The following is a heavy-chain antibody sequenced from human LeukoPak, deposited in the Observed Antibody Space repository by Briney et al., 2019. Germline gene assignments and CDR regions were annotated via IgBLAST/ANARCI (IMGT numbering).Heavy chain of an antibody. D-gene: IGHD2-2*01. CDR1: GFTFSSYS. V-gene: IGHV3-30*02. Sequence: GGSLRLSCAASGFTFSSYSMNWVRQAPGKGLEWVAFIRYDGSNKYYADSVKGRFTISRDNSKNTLYLQMNSLRAEDTAVYYCANLGRVPAAPYYFDYWGQGTLVTVSS. CDR3: ANLGRVPAAPYYFDY. J-gene: IGHJ4*02. CDR2: IRYDGSNK.